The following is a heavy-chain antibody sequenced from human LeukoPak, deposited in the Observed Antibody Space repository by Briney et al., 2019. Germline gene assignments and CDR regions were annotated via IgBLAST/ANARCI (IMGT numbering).Heavy chain of an antibody. CDR1: GYTFTSYG. J-gene: IGHJ3*02. Sequence: ASVKVSCKASGYTFTSYGISWVRQAPGQGLEWMGWISAYNGNTNYAQKLQGRVTMTTDTSTSTAYMELRSLRSDDTAVYYCASPTIFGVASDAFDIWGQGTMVTVSS. CDR2: ISAYNGNT. CDR3: ASPTIFGVASDAFDI. D-gene: IGHD3-3*01. V-gene: IGHV1-18*01.